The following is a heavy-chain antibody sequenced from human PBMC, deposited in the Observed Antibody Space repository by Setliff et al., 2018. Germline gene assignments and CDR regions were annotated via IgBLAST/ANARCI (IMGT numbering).Heavy chain of an antibody. V-gene: IGHV3-30*02. CDR2: IRHEGNNK. D-gene: IGHD3-22*01. CDR3: AKELIEVMMTGLEF. Sequence: PGGSLSLSCAASGFTFSNHGMHWVRQAPGKGLEWVAFIRHEGNNKYYKDSVRGRFTISRDNSKNTVYLQMNNLRPEDTAVYYCAKELIEVMMTGLEFWGQGTMVTVSS. CDR1: GFTFSNHG. J-gene: IGHJ4*02.